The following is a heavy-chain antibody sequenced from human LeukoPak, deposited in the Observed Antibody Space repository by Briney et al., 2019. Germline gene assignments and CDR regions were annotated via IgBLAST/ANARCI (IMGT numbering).Heavy chain of an antibody. D-gene: IGHD3-3*01. J-gene: IGHJ4*02. Sequence: ASVKVSCKASGYTFTGYYMHWVRQAPGQGLEWMGWINPNSGGTNYAQKFQGRVTMTRDTSISTAYMELSRLRSDDTAVYYCAKAPLTIFGVVIEHGDYWGQGTLVTVSS. CDR3: AKAPLTIFGVVIEHGDY. V-gene: IGHV1-2*02. CDR1: GYTFTGYY. CDR2: INPNSGGT.